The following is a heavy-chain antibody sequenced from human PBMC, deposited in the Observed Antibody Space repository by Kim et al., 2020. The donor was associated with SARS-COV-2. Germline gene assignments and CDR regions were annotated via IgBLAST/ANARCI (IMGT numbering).Heavy chain of an antibody. D-gene: IGHD2-21*02. CDR3: ARESYCGGDCYSYFDL. J-gene: IGHJ2*01. Sequence: GGSLRLSCAASGFTVSSNYMSWVRQAPGKGLEWVSVIYSGGSTYYADSVKGRFTISRDNSKNTRYLQMNSLRAEDTAVYYCARESYCGGDCYSYFDLWGRGTLVTVSS. CDR1: GFTVSSNY. V-gene: IGHV3-53*01. CDR2: IYSGGST.